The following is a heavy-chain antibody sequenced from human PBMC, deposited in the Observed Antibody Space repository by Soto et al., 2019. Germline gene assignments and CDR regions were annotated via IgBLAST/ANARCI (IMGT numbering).Heavy chain of an antibody. CDR3: AGNSGSGLKRQLDY. V-gene: IGHV1-69*13. J-gene: IGHJ4*02. D-gene: IGHD3-10*01. Sequence: GASVKVSCKTSGGTHSSYVISWVRQAPGQGLEWMGGIIPMFDSVTYAQNFQDRVTITADESTSTAYMELSSLRSEDTAVYYCAGNSGSGLKRQLDYWGQGTLVTVSS. CDR2: IIPMFDSV. CDR1: GGTHSSYV.